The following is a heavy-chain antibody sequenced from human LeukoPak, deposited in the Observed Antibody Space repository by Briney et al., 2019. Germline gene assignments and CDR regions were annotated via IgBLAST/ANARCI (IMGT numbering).Heavy chain of an antibody. CDR3: ARDDYGDYVAPEY. D-gene: IGHD4-17*01. J-gene: IGHJ4*02. CDR1: GGTFSSYA. CDR2: IIPILGIA. Sequence: ASVKACCKASGGTFSSYAISWVRQAPGQGLEWMGRIIPILGIANYAQKFQGRVTITADKSTSTAYMELSSLRSEDTAVYYCARDDYGDYVAPEYWGQGTLVTVSS. V-gene: IGHV1-69*04.